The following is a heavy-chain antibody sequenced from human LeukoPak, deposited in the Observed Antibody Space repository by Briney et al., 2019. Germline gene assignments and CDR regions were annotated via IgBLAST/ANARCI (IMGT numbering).Heavy chain of an antibody. D-gene: IGHD2-2*01. V-gene: IGHV3-20*04. CDR2: INWNGGST. J-gene: IGHJ6*03. CDR3: ARGGWYQLPHYYYYMDV. CDR1: GFPFDDYV. Sequence: GGSLRLSCAASGFPFDDYVMSWVRQAPGKGLEWVSGINWNGGSTGYADSVKGRFTIPRDNAQNSLYLQMNSLRAEDTALYYCARGGWYQLPHYYYYMDVWGKGTTVTVSS.